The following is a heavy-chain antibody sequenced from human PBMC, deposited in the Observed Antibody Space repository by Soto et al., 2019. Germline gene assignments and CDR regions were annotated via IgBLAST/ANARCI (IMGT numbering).Heavy chain of an antibody. D-gene: IGHD2-2*01. CDR3: ASPGGYCSSTSCSFDY. CDR1: GYSFTSYW. Sequence: PGESLKISCKGSGYSFTSYWIGWVRQMPGKGLEWMGIIYPGDSDTRYSPSFQGQVTISADKSISTAYLQWSSLNASDTAMYYCASPGGYCSSTSCSFDYWGQGTLVTVSS. J-gene: IGHJ4*02. V-gene: IGHV5-51*01. CDR2: IYPGDSDT.